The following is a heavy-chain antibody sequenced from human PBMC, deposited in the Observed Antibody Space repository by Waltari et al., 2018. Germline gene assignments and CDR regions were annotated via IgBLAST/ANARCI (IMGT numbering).Heavy chain of an antibody. Sequence: EVRLIQSGAEVKKPGATVKISCKASAHTFTDYYIHWVQQAPGKGLVWMGLIEPEDGETGYAENLQGRVTITADRSTDTVYMELSSVRSEDTAVYYCARGETYYYDSSGSLHDYWGQGTLVTVSS. CDR1: AHTFTDYY. D-gene: IGHD3-22*01. V-gene: IGHV1-69-2*01. CDR3: ARGETYYYDSSGSLHDY. CDR2: IEPEDGET. J-gene: IGHJ4*02.